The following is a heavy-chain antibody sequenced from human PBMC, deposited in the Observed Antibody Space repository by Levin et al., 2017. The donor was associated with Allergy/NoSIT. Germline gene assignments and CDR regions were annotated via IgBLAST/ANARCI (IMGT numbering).Heavy chain of an antibody. CDR1: GFTFSSYS. Sequence: GGSLRLSCAASGFTFSSYSMNWVRQAPGKGLEWVSSISSSSSYIYYADSVKGRFTISRDNAKNSLYLQMNSLRAEDTAVYYCASSVFDGSGYFDYWGQGTLVTVSS. CDR2: ISSSSSYI. CDR3: ASSVFDGSGYFDY. V-gene: IGHV3-21*01. J-gene: IGHJ4*02. D-gene: IGHD3-10*01.